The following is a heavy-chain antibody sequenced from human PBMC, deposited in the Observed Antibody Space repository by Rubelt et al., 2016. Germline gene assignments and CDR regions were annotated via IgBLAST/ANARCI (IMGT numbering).Heavy chain of an antibody. V-gene: IGHV4-31*01. Sequence: QVQLQESGPGLVKPSQTLSLTCTVSGGSISSGGYYWSWIRQHPGKGLEWIGYIYYSGSTYYNPSLNSLVTISVDTSKNQFSLKLSSVTAADTAVYYCARGGEGSSWSYYFDYWGQGTLVTVSS. CDR1: GGSISSGGYY. CDR3: ARGGEGSSWSYYFDY. CDR2: IYYSGST. J-gene: IGHJ4*02. D-gene: IGHD6-13*01.